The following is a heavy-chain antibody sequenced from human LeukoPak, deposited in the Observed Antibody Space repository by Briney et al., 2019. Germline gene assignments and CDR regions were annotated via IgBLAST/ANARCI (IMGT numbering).Heavy chain of an antibody. CDR1: GFTFSSYW. CDR3: ARDGPGYSSQ. D-gene: IGHD6-19*01. CDR2: IKQDGGEI. V-gene: IGHV3-7*05. J-gene: IGHJ4*02. Sequence: GGSLRLSCAASGFTFSSYWMSWLRQAPGKGLEWVANIKQDGGEIYYVDSVKGRFTISRDNAKSSLYLQMNSLRAEDTAVYYCARDGPGYSSQWGQGTLVTVSS.